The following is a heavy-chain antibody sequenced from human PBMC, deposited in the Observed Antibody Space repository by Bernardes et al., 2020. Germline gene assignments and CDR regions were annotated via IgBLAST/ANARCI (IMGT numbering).Heavy chain of an antibody. Sequence: GGSLILSCAASGFTFYSYAMTWVRQAPGRGLEWVSVISDSGSDTFYADSVKGRFIISRDNSKNLVYLQMNSLRAEDTAVYYCAKGIFGPPTRYFDPWGQGTLVTVSS. CDR1: GFTFYSYA. V-gene: IGHV3-23*01. CDR2: ISDSGSDT. CDR3: AKGIFGPPTRYFDP. J-gene: IGHJ5*02. D-gene: IGHD3-3*01.